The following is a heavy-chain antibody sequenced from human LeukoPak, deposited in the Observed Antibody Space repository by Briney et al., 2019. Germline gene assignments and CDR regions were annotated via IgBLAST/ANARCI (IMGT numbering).Heavy chain of an antibody. J-gene: IGHJ4*02. V-gene: IGHV4-4*07. CDR1: GGSISSFH. D-gene: IGHD3-22*01. CDR2: IYTSGST. Sequence: SETLSLTCTVSGGSISSFHWSWIRQPAGKGLEWIGRIYTSGSTNYNPSLKSRVTMSVDTSKNQFSLKLSSVTAADTAVYYCGSEAYYYDSSGYYKYWGQGTLVTVSS. CDR3: GSEAYYYDSSGYYKY.